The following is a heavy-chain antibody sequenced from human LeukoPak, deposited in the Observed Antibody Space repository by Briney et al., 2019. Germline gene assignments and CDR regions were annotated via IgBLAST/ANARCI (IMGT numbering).Heavy chain of an antibody. D-gene: IGHD3-10*01. CDR3: ARATVSTMVRGVICYMDV. V-gene: IGHV1-69*05. CDR2: IIPIFGTA. Sequence: SEKVSCKASGGTFSSYAISWVRQAPGQGLEWMGGIIPIFGTANYAQKFQGRVTITTDESTSTAYMELSSLRSEDTAVYYCARATVSTMVRGVICYMDVWGKGTTVTVSS. CDR1: GGTFSSYA. J-gene: IGHJ6*03.